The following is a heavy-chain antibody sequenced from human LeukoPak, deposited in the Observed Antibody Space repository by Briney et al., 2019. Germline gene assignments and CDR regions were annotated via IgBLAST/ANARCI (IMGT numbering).Heavy chain of an antibody. CDR1: GFTFTSYG. D-gene: IGHD6-25*01. CDR2: IRYDGSNK. J-gene: IGHJ4*02. Sequence: PGGSLRLSCAASGFTFTSYGMHWVRQAPGKGLEWVAFIRYDGSNKYYADSVKGRFTISRDNSKNTLYLQMNSLRAEDTAVYYCAKDHPRGYASDYWGQGTLVTVSS. CDR3: AKDHPRGYASDY. V-gene: IGHV3-30*02.